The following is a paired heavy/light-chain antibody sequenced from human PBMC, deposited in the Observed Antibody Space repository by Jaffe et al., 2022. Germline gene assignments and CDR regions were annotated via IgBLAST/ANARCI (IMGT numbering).Heavy chain of an antibody. J-gene: IGHJ4*02. D-gene: IGHD3-10*01. V-gene: IGHV5-51*03. CDR1: GYNFNYYW. Sequence: ELQLVQSGAEVKKPGESLKISCQASGYNFNYYWIGWVRQMPGKGLEWMGLIYPSDSDTRYNPSFQGQVTISADKSISTAYVQWSSLKASDTAMYYCVRRGEVDYSVSGGKEDYWGQGTLVTVSS. CDR3: VRRGEVDYSVSGGKEDY. CDR2: IYPSDSDT.
Light chain of an antibody. CDR1: SSDIGGYNY. V-gene: IGLV2-14*03. CDR3: SSYTSSSRGV. CDR2: GVS. J-gene: IGLJ1*01. Sequence: QSALTQPASVSGSPGQSITISCTGTSSDIGGYNYVSWYQQHPGKAPKLMIYGVSNRPSGVSNRFSGSKSGNTASLTISGLQAEDEADYYCSSYTSSSRGVFGTGTKVTVL.